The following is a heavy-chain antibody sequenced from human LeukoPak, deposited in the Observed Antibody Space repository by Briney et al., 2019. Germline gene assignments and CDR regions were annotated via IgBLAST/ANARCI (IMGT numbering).Heavy chain of an antibody. V-gene: IGHV3-7*01. J-gene: IGHJ5*02. Sequence: GGSLRLSCAVSGIMFSDYWMNWVRQAPGKGLEWVANIKQDGSEKHYVDSVKGRFTISRDNAKNALYLQMNSLRVEDTAVYYCVSIAPRPMAEDYRGQYNWFEPWGQGARVTVSS. CDR3: VSIAPRPMAEDYRGQYNWFEP. D-gene: IGHD6-6*01. CDR2: IKQDGSEK. CDR1: GIMFSDYW.